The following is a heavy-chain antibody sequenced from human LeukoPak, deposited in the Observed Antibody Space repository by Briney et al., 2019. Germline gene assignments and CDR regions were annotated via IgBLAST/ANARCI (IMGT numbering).Heavy chain of an antibody. D-gene: IGHD2-8*01. CDR2: IFHSGSI. CDR3: AVLEGYYSNSGRYS. Sequence: SGTLSLTCAVSGGSISDNNWWNWVRQPPGKGLEWIGEIFHSGSIHYNSSLKSRVTISMDKSKNQFSLTLTSVTAADTAVYFCAVLEGYYSNSGRYSWGQGTLVTVSS. J-gene: IGHJ4*02. V-gene: IGHV4-4*02. CDR1: GGSISDNNW.